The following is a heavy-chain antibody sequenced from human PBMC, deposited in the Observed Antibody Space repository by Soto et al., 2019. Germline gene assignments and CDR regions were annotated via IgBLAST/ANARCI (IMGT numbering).Heavy chain of an antibody. D-gene: IGHD3-3*01. V-gene: IGHV4-34*01. CDR2: INHSGST. J-gene: IGHJ6*02. Sequence: SETLSLTCAVYGGSFSGYYWSWIRQPPGKGLEWIGEINHSGSTNYNPSLKSRVTISVDTSKNQFSLKLSSVTAADTAVYYCERGPVYAFWSGYYRHGMDVWGQGTTVTVSS. CDR1: GGSFSGYY. CDR3: ERGPVYAFWSGYYRHGMDV.